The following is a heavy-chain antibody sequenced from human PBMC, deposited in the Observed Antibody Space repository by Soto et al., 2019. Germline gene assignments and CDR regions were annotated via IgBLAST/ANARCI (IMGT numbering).Heavy chain of an antibody. V-gene: IGHV3-30-3*01. CDR1: GFTFSSYA. Sequence: GGSLRLSCAASGFTFSSYAMHWVRQAPGKGLEWVAVISYDGSNKYYADSVKGRFTISRDNSKNTLYLQMNRLRAEDTAVYYCARGGIIAAAGIFNNYYYYGMDVWGQGTTVTVSS. J-gene: IGHJ6*02. CDR3: ARGGIIAAAGIFNNYYYYGMDV. D-gene: IGHD6-13*01. CDR2: ISYDGSNK.